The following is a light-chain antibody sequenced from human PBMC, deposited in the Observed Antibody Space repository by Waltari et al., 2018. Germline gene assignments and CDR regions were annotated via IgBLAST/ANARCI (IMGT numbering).Light chain of an antibody. CDR3: ATEDRLNGPI. CDR2: SDY. CDR1: YSNVGRQT. Sequence: QSVLTQPPSASGTPGQRVTISCSGSYSNVGRQTVNGYQQLPGTAPKLLLYSDYRRPSGVPARFSGSRSGTSASLAITGLQSEDEADYYCATEDRLNGPIFGGGTKLTVL. V-gene: IGLV1-44*01. J-gene: IGLJ2*01.